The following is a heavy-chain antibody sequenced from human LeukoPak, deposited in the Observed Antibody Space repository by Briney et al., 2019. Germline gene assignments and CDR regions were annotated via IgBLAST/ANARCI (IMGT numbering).Heavy chain of an antibody. CDR3: ARPTSYYDYVWGSYRRTNWFDP. Sequence: ASVKVSCKASGYTFTSYDINWVRQATGQGLEWMGWMNPNSGNTGYAQKFQGRVTMTRNTSISTAYMELSSLGSEDTAVYYCARPTSYYDYVWGSYRRTNWFDPWGQGTLVTVSS. CDR1: GYTFTSYD. V-gene: IGHV1-8*01. D-gene: IGHD3-16*02. J-gene: IGHJ5*02. CDR2: MNPNSGNT.